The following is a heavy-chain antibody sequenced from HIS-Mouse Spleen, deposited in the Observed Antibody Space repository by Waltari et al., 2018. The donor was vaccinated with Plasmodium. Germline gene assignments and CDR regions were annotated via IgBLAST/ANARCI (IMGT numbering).Heavy chain of an antibody. CDR3: ARDRRLAFDY. V-gene: IGHV3-30-3*01. D-gene: IGHD2-15*01. J-gene: IGHJ4*02. CDR2: ISYDGSNK. Sequence: QVQLVESGGGVVQPGRSRRLPWSASGFTFNSYAMHWVRQAPGKGLEWVAVISYDGSNKYYADSVKGRFTISRDNSKNTLYLQTNSLRAEDTAVYYCARDRRLAFDYWGQGTLVTVSS. CDR1: GFTFNSYA.